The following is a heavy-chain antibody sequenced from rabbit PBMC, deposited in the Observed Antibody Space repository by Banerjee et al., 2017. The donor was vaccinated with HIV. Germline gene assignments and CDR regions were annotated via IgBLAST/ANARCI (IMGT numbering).Heavy chain of an antibody. Sequence: QEQLVESGGGLVQPGGSLKLSCKASGFDFNSYAVTWVRQAPGKGLEWIGYIDLVFGNTYYASWVNGRFTISSHNAQNTVFLQMTSLTAADTATYFCARWSYGGATDGHDYVMNGYNFNLWGQGTLVTVS. CDR1: GFDFNSYA. CDR2: IDLVFGNT. J-gene: IGHJ4*01. CDR3: ARWSYGGATDGHDYVMNGYNFNL. V-gene: IGHV1S47*01. D-gene: IGHD6-1*01.